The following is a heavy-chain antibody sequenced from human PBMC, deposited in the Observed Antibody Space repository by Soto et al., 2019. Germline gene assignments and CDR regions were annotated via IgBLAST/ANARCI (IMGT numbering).Heavy chain of an antibody. Sequence: GGSLRLSCAASGFTFSDHYMDWVRQAPGKGLEWVGRTRNKANSYTTEYAASVKGRFTISRDDSKNSLYLQMNSLKTEDTAVYYCAREKRAGYSSGWYNNWFDPWGQGTLVTVSS. V-gene: IGHV3-72*01. CDR2: TRNKANSYTT. J-gene: IGHJ5*02. D-gene: IGHD6-19*01. CDR3: AREKRAGYSSGWYNNWFDP. CDR1: GFTFSDHY.